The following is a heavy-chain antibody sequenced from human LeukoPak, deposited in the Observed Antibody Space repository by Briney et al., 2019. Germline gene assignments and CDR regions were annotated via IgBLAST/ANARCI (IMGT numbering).Heavy chain of an antibody. J-gene: IGHJ5*02. V-gene: IGHV1-46*01. CDR3: ARDQLSFGWFDP. D-gene: IGHD6-6*01. CDR1: GYTFTSYY. Sequence: ASVKVSCKASGYTFTSYYMHWVPQAPGQGLEWMGIINPSGGSTSYAQKFQGRVTMTRDTSTSTVYMELSSLRSEDTAVYYCARDQLSFGWFDPWGQGTLVTVSS. CDR2: INPSGGST.